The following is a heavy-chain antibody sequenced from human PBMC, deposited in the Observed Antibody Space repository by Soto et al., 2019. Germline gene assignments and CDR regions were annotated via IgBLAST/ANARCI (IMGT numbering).Heavy chain of an antibody. Sequence: SETLSLTCTVSGGSISSSSYYWGWIRQPPGKGLEWIGYIYHSGSTYYNPSLKSRVTISVDRSKNQFSLKLSSVTAADTAVYYCARGSYDYVWGSYRSVYFDYWGQGTLVTVSS. CDR2: IYHSGST. D-gene: IGHD3-16*02. V-gene: IGHV4-39*07. CDR1: GGSISSSSYY. J-gene: IGHJ4*02. CDR3: ARGSYDYVWGSYRSVYFDY.